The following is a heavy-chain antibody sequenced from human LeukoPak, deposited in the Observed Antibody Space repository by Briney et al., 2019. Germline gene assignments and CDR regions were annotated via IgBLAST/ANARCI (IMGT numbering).Heavy chain of an antibody. V-gene: IGHV3-66*01. CDR2: IYSGGST. D-gene: IGHD3-22*01. CDR1: GFTVSSNY. CDR3: ARDRPDYYDSSGYRGGED. Sequence: PGGSLRLSCAASGFTVSSNYKSWVRQAPGKGLEWVSVIYSGGSTYYADSVKGRFTISRDNSKNTLYLQMNSLRAEDTAVYYCARDRPDYYDSSGYRGGEDWGQGTLVTVSS. J-gene: IGHJ4*02.